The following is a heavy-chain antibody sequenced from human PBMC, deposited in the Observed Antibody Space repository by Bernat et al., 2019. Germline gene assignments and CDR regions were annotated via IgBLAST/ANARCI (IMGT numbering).Heavy chain of an antibody. D-gene: IGHD3-22*01. V-gene: IGHV3-74*01. CDR3: ARVGGGSSGYVNWFDP. Sequence: EVQLVESGGALVQPGGSLRLSCAASGFTFSTYWMHWVRQAPGKGLVWVSRINDDGSNTNYADSVKGGFTISRDNAKDTLYLQMNSMRAEDTAVYYCARVGGGSSGYVNWFDPWGQGTLVTVSS. CDR2: INDDGSNT. CDR1: GFTFSTYW. J-gene: IGHJ5*02.